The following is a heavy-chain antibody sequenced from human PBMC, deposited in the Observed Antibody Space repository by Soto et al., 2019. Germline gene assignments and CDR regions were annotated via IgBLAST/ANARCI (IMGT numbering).Heavy chain of an antibody. J-gene: IGHJ5*02. CDR2: MNPNSGET. CDR1: GYTFTDYD. CDR3: ARVAVAARPRWYNWFDP. V-gene: IGHV1-8*01. Sequence: ASVKVSCKTSGYTFTDYDINWVRQATGQGLEWIGWMNPNSGETGYAQKFQGRVIMTRSASLSTAYLELSSLRSEDTAVYYCARVAVAARPRWYNWFDPWGQGTLVTVSS. D-gene: IGHD2-15*01.